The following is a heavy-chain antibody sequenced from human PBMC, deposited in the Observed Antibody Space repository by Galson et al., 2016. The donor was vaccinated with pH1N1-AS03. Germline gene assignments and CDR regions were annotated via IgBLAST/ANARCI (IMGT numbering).Heavy chain of an antibody. CDR3: ARGWLRSGGFDS. CDR2: IRTKANTYAT. V-gene: IGHV3-73*01. D-gene: IGHD5-12*01. CDR1: GFTFSASA. J-gene: IGHJ4*02. Sequence: SLRLSCAASGFTFSASAMHWVRQASGKGLEWVGRIRTKANTYATAYAASVKGRFTISRDDSKNTAYLEMNSLKTEDTAVYYCARGWLRSGGFDSWGQGTLVTVSS.